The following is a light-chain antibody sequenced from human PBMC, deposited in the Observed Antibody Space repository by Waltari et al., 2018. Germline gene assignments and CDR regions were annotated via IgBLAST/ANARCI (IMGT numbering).Light chain of an antibody. CDR2: GAN. V-gene: IGKV1-12*01. CDR3: QQTTSFPLT. CDR1: QDISSW. Sequence: DIPITQSPSSVSASVGDRVTITCRASQDISSWLGWYQQKLGKAPKLLIFGANSLQSGVPSRFSGSGSGTDFNLTISRLQPEDFATYYCQQTTSFPLTFGGGTKVEIK. J-gene: IGKJ4*01.